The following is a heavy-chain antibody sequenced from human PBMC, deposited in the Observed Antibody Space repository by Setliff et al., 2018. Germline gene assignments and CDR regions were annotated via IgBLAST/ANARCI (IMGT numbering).Heavy chain of an antibody. Sequence: SETLSLTCGASGGSFSDYYWSWIRQTPGKGLEWIGEINHSGSTIYNPSLRSRVTMSVDTSKNRFSLNLTSVTAADTAVYYCATSGFCSAGSCYSFDDWGQGALVTVSS. V-gene: IGHV4-34*01. J-gene: IGHJ4*02. D-gene: IGHD2-15*01. CDR1: GGSFSDYY. CDR3: ATSGFCSAGSCYSFDD. CDR2: INHSGST.